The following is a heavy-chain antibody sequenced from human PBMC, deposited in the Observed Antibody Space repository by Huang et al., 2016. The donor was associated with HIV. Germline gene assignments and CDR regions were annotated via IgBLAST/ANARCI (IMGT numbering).Heavy chain of an antibody. J-gene: IGHJ3*01. Sequence: QVQLVQSGGEVMQPGASVRVSCKASGYDFGSYGMSWVRQAPGQGVEGLGWSGRVTMTTDTSTTTTYMELRSLRSDDTAMYYCARDPYYSNRWKRNDASFLWGQGTMITVSS. V-gene: IGHV1-18*01. CDR2: S. D-gene: IGHD4-4*01. CDR1: GYDFGSYG. CDR3: ARDPYYSNRWKRNDASFL.